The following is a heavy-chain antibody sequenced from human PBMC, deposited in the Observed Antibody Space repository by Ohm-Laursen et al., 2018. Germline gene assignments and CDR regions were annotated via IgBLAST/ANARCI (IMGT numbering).Heavy chain of an antibody. D-gene: IGHD5-18*01. CDR2: IYWDDDK. CDR1: GFSLNTSGVG. V-gene: IGHV2-5*02. CDR3: AHGRYSYAAYYFDY. J-gene: IGHJ4*02. Sequence: TQTLTLTCSFSGFSLNTSGVGVGWIRQPPGMALEWLALIYWDDDKRYSPSLKSRLTITKDTSKNQVVLTMTNMDPVDTATYYCAHGRYSYAAYYFDYWGQGTLVTVSS.